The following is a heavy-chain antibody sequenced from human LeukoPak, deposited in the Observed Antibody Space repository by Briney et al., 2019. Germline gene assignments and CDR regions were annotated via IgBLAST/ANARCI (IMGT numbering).Heavy chain of an antibody. D-gene: IGHD3-10*01. CDR2: ISYDGSNK. CDR1: GFTFSSYA. CDR3: ARGYGSGSNDLDY. V-gene: IGHV3-30-3*01. J-gene: IGHJ4*02. Sequence: GGSLRLSCAASGFTFSSYAMHWVRQAPGKGLEWVAVISYDGSNKYYADSVKGRFTISRDNSKNTLYLQMNSLRAEDTAVYYCARGYGSGSNDLDYWGQGTLVTVSS.